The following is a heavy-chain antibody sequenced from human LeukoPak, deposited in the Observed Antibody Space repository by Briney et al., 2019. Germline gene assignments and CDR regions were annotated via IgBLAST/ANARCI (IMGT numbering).Heavy chain of an antibody. V-gene: IGHV3-43D*03. CDR3: AKDKGWGGVQGVDY. Sequence: GGSLRLSCAASGITFNDYAMHWVRQTPGRGLEWVSLITWDSGNTFYADSVKGRFTISRDNSKNSLYLQMNSLRAEDAALYYCAKDKGWGGVQGVDYWGHGTLVTVSS. D-gene: IGHD3-10*01. J-gene: IGHJ4*01. CDR2: ITWDSGNT. CDR1: GITFNDYA.